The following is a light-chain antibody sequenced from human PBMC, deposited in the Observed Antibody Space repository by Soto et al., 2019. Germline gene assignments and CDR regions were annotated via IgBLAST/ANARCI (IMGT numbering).Light chain of an antibody. CDR3: KQHCSSPFEYT. J-gene: IGKJ2*01. CDR2: SAS. CDR1: QSVLYRPNNRNS. Sequence: DVVLTQSPDSLAVSLGERVTINCKSSQSVLYRPNNRNSIAWYQQKPGQPTKLLISSASTRDSSVPDRFSSSGYRTDFTLTISSLQTEDVAVYYWKQHCSSPFEYTLRQGTKVEIK. V-gene: IGKV4-1*01.